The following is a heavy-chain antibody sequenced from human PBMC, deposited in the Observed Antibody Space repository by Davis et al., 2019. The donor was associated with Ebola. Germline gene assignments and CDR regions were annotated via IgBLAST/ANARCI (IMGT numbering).Heavy chain of an antibody. Sequence: ESLKISCAASGFTFCDYAMSWIRQPAGKGLEWIGRISTSGSTNYNPSLKSRVTMSLDTSKNQFSLKLSSVTAADTAVYYCARGWAFDIWGKGTTVTVSS. V-gene: IGHV4-4*07. D-gene: IGHD5-24*01. CDR1: GFTFCDYA. CDR2: ISTSGST. CDR3: ARGWAFDI. J-gene: IGHJ3*02.